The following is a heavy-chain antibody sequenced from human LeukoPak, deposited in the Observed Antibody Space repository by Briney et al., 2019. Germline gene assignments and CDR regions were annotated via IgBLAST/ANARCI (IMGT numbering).Heavy chain of an antibody. CDR2: IYTGGST. J-gene: IGHJ6*02. CDR3: AKDVSAAGPYYYYYYGMDV. Sequence: GGSLRLSCAASGFTVSSTYMSWVRQAPGRGLEWVSVIYTGGSTYYADSVKGRFTISRDNSKNTLYLQMNSLRAEDTAVYYCAKDVSAAGPYYYYYYGMDVWGQGTTVTVSS. V-gene: IGHV3-53*01. CDR1: GFTVSSTY. D-gene: IGHD6-13*01.